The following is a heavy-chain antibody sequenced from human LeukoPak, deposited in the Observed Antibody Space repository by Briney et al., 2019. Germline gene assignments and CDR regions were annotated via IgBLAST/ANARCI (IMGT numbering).Heavy chain of an antibody. Sequence: ASVKVSCKASGYTFTSYGISWVRQAPGQGLEWMGWISAYNGNTNYAQKLQGRVTMTTDTSTSTAYMELRSLRSDDTAVYYCARDTLRITMVRGVLRFDYWGQGTLVTVSS. CDR2: ISAYNGNT. D-gene: IGHD3-10*01. J-gene: IGHJ4*02. CDR3: ARDTLRITMVRGVLRFDY. CDR1: GYTFTSYG. V-gene: IGHV1-18*01.